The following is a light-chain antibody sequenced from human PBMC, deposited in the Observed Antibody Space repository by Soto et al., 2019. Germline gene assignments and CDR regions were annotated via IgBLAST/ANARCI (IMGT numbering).Light chain of an antibody. CDR2: EVN. V-gene: IGLV2-14*01. J-gene: IGLJ1*01. Sequence: QSALTQPDSVSGSPGQSVILSCTGTSGRASVFAFISRYQQQPGKAPKGIIYEVNKRPSEVSSRFSGSKSGSTASLTISGLQPEDEADYFCASYTATSRYVFGTGTKLTVL. CDR1: SGRASVFAF. CDR3: ASYTATSRYV.